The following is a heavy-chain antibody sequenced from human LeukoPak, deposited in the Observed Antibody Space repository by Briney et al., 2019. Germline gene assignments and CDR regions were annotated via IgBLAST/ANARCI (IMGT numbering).Heavy chain of an antibody. D-gene: IGHD5-18*01. CDR2: IRCDGSNK. CDR3: AKDEGRYSYGIGFYY. Sequence: GGSLRLSGTASGFTFSSYGMHWVRQAPGKGLEWVAFIRCDGSNKYYADSVKGRFTISRDNSKNTLYLQMNSMRAEDTAVYYCAKDEGRYSYGIGFYYWGEGTLVTVSS. J-gene: IGHJ4*02. V-gene: IGHV3-30*02. CDR1: GFTFSSYG.